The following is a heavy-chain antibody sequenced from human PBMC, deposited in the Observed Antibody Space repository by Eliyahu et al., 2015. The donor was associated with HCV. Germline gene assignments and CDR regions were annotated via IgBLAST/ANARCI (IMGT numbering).Heavy chain of an antibody. D-gene: IGHD2-15*01. CDR2: ISYDGSYK. Sequence: QVQLVESGGGVVQPGRSLRLXXAASGFNFSXNGMHWVRQAPGRGLGWVAVISYDGSYKYYADSVKGRFTISRDNSKNTLYLQMNSLRAEDTAVYYCAKLGCSGGSCNSGSDYWGQGTLVTVSA. J-gene: IGHJ4*02. CDR3: AKLGCSGGSCNSGSDY. CDR1: GFNFSXNG. V-gene: IGHV3-30*18.